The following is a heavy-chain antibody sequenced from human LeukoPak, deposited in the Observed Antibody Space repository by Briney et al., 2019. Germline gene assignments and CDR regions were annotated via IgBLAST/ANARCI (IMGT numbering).Heavy chain of an antibody. V-gene: IGHV4-39*07. Sequence: SETLSLTCTVSGYSVSSSSYYWGWIRQPPGKGLEWIGNIYYRGSTYYNPSLKSRLTISVDTSKNQFSLKLSSVTAADTAVYYCARVDYNSGSYSLFESWGQGTLVTVSS. D-gene: IGHD3-10*01. J-gene: IGHJ5*01. CDR2: IYYRGST. CDR1: GYSVSSSSYY. CDR3: ARVDYNSGSYSLFES.